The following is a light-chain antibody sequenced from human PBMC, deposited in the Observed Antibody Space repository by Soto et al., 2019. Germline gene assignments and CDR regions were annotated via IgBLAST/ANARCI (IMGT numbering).Light chain of an antibody. V-gene: IGKV3-15*01. CDR1: QSVSSN. CDR3: QQYNNWPPLT. Sequence: EIVMTQSPATLSVSPGERATLSCRASQSVSSNLAWYQQKPGQAPRLLIYGASTRATGIPARFSGSGSGTEFTLIISSLQSEDFAVYYCQQYNNWPPLTFGGGTNVDIK. CDR2: GAS. J-gene: IGKJ4*01.